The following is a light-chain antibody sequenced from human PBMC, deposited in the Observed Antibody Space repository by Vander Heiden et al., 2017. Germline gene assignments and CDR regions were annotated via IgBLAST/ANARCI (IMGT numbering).Light chain of an antibody. J-gene: IGKJ2*01. CDR2: WAS. CDR3: QQYYNTPYT. V-gene: IGKV4-1*01. Sequence: DIVVTQSSDSLTLSLGERATINCKSSQSVLYSSNNKSYLAWYQLKPGQPPKLLIYWASIRESGVPDRFSGSGSATDFTLTISSLQAEDVAVYYCQQYYNTPYTFGQGTKLEIK. CDR1: QSVLYSSNNKSY.